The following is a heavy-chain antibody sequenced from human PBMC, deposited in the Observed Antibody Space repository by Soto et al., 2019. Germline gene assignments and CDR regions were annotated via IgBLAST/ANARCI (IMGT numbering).Heavy chain of an antibody. D-gene: IGHD6-13*01. CDR3: AKGYSSSWYDDAFDI. CDR1: GFTFSSYA. V-gene: IGHV3-23*01. J-gene: IGHJ3*02. Sequence: PGGFLRLSCAACGFTFSSYAMSWVRQAPGKGLEWVSAISGSGGSTYYADSVKGRFTISRDNSKNTLYLQMNSLRAEDTAVYYCAKGYSSSWYDDAFDIWGQGTMVTVSS. CDR2: ISGSGGST.